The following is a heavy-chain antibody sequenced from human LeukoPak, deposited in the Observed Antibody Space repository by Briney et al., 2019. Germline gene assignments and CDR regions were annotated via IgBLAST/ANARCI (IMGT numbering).Heavy chain of an antibody. V-gene: IGHV3-21*01. Sequence: GGSLRLSCATSGFTFSGHSVSWVRQAPGKGLEWVSSITSTAAHTYYADSVKGRFTISRDNAKNSLYLQMNSLRAEDTAVYYCARDSLLPEIAAAGTNWFDPWGQGTLVTVSS. CDR1: GFTFSGHS. CDR2: ITSTAAHT. D-gene: IGHD6-13*01. CDR3: ARDSLLPEIAAAGTNWFDP. J-gene: IGHJ5*02.